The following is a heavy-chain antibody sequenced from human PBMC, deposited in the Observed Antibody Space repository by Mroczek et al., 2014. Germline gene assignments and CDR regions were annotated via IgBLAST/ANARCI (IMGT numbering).Heavy chain of an antibody. CDR2: ISWNSGSI. D-gene: IGHD1-1*01. V-gene: IGHV3-9*01. Sequence: VQLQESGGGLVQPGRSLRLSCAASGFTFDDYAMHWVRQAPGKGLEWVSGISWNSGSIGYADSVKGRFTISRDNAKNSLYLQMNSLRAEDTALYYCAKDSTGTYSYGMDVWGQGTTVTVSS. J-gene: IGHJ6*02. CDR3: AKDSTGTYSYGMDV. CDR1: GFTFDDYA.